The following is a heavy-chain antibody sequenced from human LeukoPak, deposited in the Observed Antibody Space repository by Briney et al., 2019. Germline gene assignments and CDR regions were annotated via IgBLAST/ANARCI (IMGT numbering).Heavy chain of an antibody. J-gene: IGHJ3*02. Sequence: SETLSLTCTVSGGSISSGDYYWSWIRQPPGKGLEWIGYIYYSGSTYYNPSLKSRVTISVDTSKNQFPLKLSSVTAADTAVYYCARDYYYDSSGVIWGQGTMVTVSS. CDR3: ARDYYYDSSGVI. D-gene: IGHD3-22*01. CDR1: GGSISSGDYY. CDR2: IYYSGST. V-gene: IGHV4-30-4*02.